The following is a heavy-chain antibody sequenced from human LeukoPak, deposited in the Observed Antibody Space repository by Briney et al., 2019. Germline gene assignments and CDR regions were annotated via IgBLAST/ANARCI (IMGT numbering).Heavy chain of an antibody. D-gene: IGHD2-15*01. CDR2: IYYSGST. CDR3: ARAYCSGGSCYYAFDI. V-gene: IGHV4-31*03. J-gene: IGHJ3*02. Sequence: SETLSLTCTVSGGSISSGGYYWSWIRQHPGKGLERIGYIYYSGSTYYNPSLKSRVTISVDTSKNQFSLKLSSVTAADTAVYYCARAYCSGGSCYYAFDIWGQGTMVTVSS. CDR1: GGSISSGGYY.